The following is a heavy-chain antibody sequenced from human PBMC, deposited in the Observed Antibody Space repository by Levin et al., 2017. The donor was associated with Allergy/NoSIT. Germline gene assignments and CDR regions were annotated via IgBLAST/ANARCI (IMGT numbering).Heavy chain of an antibody. CDR1: GFNFDKYA. CDR2: ISWNCGSL. Sequence: GGSLRLSCAASGFNFDKYAMHGVRKVEGKGLEWVSGISWNCGSLCFSFLFPFRFTISRDNAKNSLYLQRNSLRTEDTALYYGARDNIGLPDAFDIWGQGTMVIVSS. J-gene: IGHJ3*02. D-gene: IGHD3-10*01. V-gene: IGHV3-9*01. CDR3: ARDNIGLPDAFDI.